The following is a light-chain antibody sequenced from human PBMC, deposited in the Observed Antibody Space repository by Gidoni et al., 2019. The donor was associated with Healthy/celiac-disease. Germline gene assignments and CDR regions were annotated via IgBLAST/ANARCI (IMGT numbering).Light chain of an antibody. Sequence: DIQFTQSPSFLSASVGDRFTITCRASQGISSYLAWYQQKPGKAPKLLIYAASTLQSGVPSRFSGSGSGTEFTLTISSLQPEDFATYYCQQLNSYPQFGGGTKVEIK. CDR2: AAS. CDR3: QQLNSYPQ. J-gene: IGKJ4*02. V-gene: IGKV1-9*01. CDR1: QGISSY.